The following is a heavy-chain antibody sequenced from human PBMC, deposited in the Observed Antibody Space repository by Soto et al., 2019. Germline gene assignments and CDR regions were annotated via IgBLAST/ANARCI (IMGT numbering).Heavy chain of an antibody. J-gene: IGHJ6*02. CDR3: VRFEQQLVEEYYYYYGMDV. Sequence: QVQLVQSGAEVKKPGASVKVSCKASGYTFTSYGISWVRQAPGQGLELMGWISAYNDNTNYAQNLQGRVTMTTATSSITADMELRSLRSDDTAVYYCVRFEQQLVEEYYYYYGMDVCGQGTTVTVSS. V-gene: IGHV1-18*01. CDR1: GYTFTSYG. CDR2: ISAYNDNT. D-gene: IGHD6-13*01.